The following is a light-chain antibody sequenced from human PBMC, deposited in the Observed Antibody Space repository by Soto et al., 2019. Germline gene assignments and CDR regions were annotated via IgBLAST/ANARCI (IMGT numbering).Light chain of an antibody. CDR3: LFYYGGVYV. CDR2: STS. J-gene: IGLJ1*01. CDR1: TGAVTSGHY. Sequence: QAVVTQEPSLTVSPGGTVTLTCASSTGAVTSGHYPNWFQQKPGQPPRSLIYSTSNKHPWTPARFSGSLLGDKAALTLSGVHPENEAEYHCLFYYGGVYVFGTGTKLTVL. V-gene: IGLV7-43*01.